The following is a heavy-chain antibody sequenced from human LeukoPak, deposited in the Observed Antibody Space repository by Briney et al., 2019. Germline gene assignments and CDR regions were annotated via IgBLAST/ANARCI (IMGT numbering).Heavy chain of an antibody. CDR1: GGSISSYY. V-gene: IGHV4-4*07. Sequence: PSETLSLTCTVSGGSISSYYWSWIRQPAGKGLEWIGRIYTSGSTNYNPSLKSRVTMSVDTSKNQFSLKLSSVTAADTAVYYCAGDSYYYGSGSYPDVWGKGTTVTVSS. CDR3: AGDSYYYGSGSYPDV. J-gene: IGHJ6*04. D-gene: IGHD3-10*01. CDR2: IYTSGST.